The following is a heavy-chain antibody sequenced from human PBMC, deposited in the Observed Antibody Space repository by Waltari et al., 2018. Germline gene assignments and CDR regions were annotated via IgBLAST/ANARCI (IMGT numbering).Heavy chain of an antibody. CDR3: AGRSATPRYYYFYMDV. Sequence: QVQLVQSGAEVKKPGSSVKVSCKASGDYGISWVRQAPRQGLEWMGGIIPTRGIVNYAQKFQGRVTITAEKSTSTVYMELRSLTSEDAAVYFCAGRSATPRYYYFYMDVWGRGTTVTVSS. V-gene: IGHV1-69*10. CDR2: IIPTRGIV. J-gene: IGHJ6*03. CDR1: GDYG. D-gene: IGHD3-16*02.